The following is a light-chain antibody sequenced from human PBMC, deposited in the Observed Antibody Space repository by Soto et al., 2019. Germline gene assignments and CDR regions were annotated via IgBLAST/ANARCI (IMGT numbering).Light chain of an antibody. V-gene: IGLV2-11*01. Sequence: ALAQPRSVSGSPGQSVTISCTGTSSDVGGYNYVSWYQQHPGKAPKLMIYDVSKRPSGVPDRFSGSKSGNTASLTISGLQAEDEADYYCCSYAGSYSYVFGTGTKV. CDR1: SSDVGGYNY. CDR2: DVS. J-gene: IGLJ1*01. CDR3: CSYAGSYSYV.